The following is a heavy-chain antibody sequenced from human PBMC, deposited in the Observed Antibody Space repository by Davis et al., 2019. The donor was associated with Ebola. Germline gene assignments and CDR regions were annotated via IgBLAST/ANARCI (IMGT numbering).Heavy chain of an antibody. V-gene: IGHV3-64*04. J-gene: IGHJ4*02. CDR2: ISSNGGST. D-gene: IGHD5-18*01. CDR3: ARGGEDTTQIDY. CDR1: GFTFSSYA. Sequence: PGGSLRLSCSASGFTFSSYAMHWVRQAPGKGLEYVSAISSNGGSTYYADSVKGRFTISRDNSKNTLYLQMDSLRAEDMAVYYCARGGEDTTQIDYWGQGTLVTVSS.